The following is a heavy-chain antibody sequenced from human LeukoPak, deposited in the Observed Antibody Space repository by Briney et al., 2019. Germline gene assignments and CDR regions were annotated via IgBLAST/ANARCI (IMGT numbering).Heavy chain of an antibody. Sequence: ASVKVSCKASGGTFSSYAISWVRQAPGQGLEWMGRIIPIFGIANYAQKFQGRVTITADKSTSTAYMELSSLRSEDTAGYYCAREGEDVEMANWGQGTLVTVSS. D-gene: IGHD5-24*01. V-gene: IGHV1-69*04. CDR3: AREGEDVEMAN. CDR1: GGTFSSYA. CDR2: IIPIFGIA. J-gene: IGHJ4*02.